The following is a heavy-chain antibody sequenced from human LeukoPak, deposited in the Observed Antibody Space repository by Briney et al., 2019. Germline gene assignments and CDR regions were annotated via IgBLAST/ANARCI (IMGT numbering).Heavy chain of an antibody. CDR3: ARDNSIHERGWWFDP. D-gene: IGHD4-23*01. CDR2: INPRGTST. J-gene: IGHJ5*02. V-gene: IGHV1-46*01. Sequence: ASVKVSCKASGYSFTSHYMHWVRQAPGQGLEWMGLINPRGTSTIYAEKFQGRIVMTRDMSTTTDYMELSSLKSDDTAVYYCARDNSIHERGWWFDPWGQGTLVTVSS. CDR1: GYSFTSHY.